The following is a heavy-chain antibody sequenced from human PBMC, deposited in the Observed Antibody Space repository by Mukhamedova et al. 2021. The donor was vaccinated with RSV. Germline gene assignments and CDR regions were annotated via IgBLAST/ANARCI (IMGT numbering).Heavy chain of an antibody. V-gene: IGHV3-23*01. Sequence: VRQAPGKGLEWVSAISGSGGSTYYADSVKGRFTISRDNSKNTLYLQMNSLRAEDPAVYYCAKDGLSTFAYWGQGTLVTVSS. CDR3: AKDGLSTFAY. J-gene: IGHJ4*02. CDR2: ISGSGGST. D-gene: IGHD3/OR15-3a*01.